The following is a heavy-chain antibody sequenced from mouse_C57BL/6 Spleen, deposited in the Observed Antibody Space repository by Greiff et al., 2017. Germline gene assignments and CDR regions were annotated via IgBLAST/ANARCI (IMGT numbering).Heavy chain of an antibody. J-gene: IGHJ1*03. D-gene: IGHD1-1*01. Sequence: EVQGVESGGGLVKPGGSLKLSCAASGFTFSSYPMSWVRQTPEKRLEWVATISDGGSYTYYPDNVKGRFTISRDNAKNNLYLQMSHLKSEDTAMYYCARDHGTTVVAHWYFDVWGTGTTVTVSS. CDR2: ISDGGSYT. CDR3: ARDHGTTVVAHWYFDV. CDR1: GFTFSSYP. V-gene: IGHV5-4*01.